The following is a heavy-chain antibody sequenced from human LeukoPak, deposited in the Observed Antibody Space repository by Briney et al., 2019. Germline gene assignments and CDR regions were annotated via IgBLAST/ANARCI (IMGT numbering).Heavy chain of an antibody. CDR1: GGSISSYY. D-gene: IGHD3-22*01. J-gene: IGHJ3*02. CDR3: ARVLNYYDSSGYYGDAFDI. Sequence: PSETLSLTCTVSGGSISSYYWSWIRQPPGKGLEWIGYIYYSGSTNYNPSLKSRVTISVDTSKNQFSLKLSSVTAADTAVYYCARVLNYYDSSGYYGDAFDIWGQGTMVTVSS. V-gene: IGHV4-59*01. CDR2: IYYSGST.